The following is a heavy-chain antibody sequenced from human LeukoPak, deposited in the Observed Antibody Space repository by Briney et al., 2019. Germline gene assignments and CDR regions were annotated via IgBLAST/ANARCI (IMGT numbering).Heavy chain of an antibody. CDR2: VTNSGSST. V-gene: IGHV3-23*01. D-gene: IGHD4-23*01. CDR3: AKEDYGGNSKTFDI. Sequence: GGSLRLSCAASGFTFSSYAMAWIRQAPGKVLEWVSTVTNSGSSTYYADSVKGRFTISRDNSKNTLFLQMNSLRAEDTAVYYCAKEDYGGNSKTFDIWGQGTMVTVSS. J-gene: IGHJ3*02. CDR1: GFTFSSYA.